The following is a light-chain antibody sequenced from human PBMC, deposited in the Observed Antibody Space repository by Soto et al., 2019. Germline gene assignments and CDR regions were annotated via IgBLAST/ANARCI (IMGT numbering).Light chain of an antibody. CDR1: SSNVETHY. Sequence: QSVLTQPPSVSAAPGQNVTISCSGSSSNVETHYVSWYQQLPGAAPKLLIYDNNKRPSGIPDRFSASKSGTSATLGITGLQTGDEADYYCGTWERSLSVRVFGGGTKLTVL. V-gene: IGLV1-51*01. J-gene: IGLJ3*02. CDR3: GTWERSLSVRV. CDR2: DNN.